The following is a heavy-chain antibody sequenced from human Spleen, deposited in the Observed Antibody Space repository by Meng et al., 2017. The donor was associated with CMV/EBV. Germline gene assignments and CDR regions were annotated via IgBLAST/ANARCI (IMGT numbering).Heavy chain of an antibody. J-gene: IGHJ4*02. CDR1: FTSYG. D-gene: IGHD3-3*01. Sequence: FTSYGISWVRQAPGQGLEWMRWISAYNGNTNYAQKLQGRVTMTTDTSTSTAYMELRSLRSDDTAVYYCARAKNVLRFLELLLYADYWGQGTLVTVSS. CDR2: ISAYNGNT. CDR3: ARAKNVLRFLELLLYADY. V-gene: IGHV1-18*01.